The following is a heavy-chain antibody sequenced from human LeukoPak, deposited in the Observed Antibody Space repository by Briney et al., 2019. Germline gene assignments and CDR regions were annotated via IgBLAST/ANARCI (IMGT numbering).Heavy chain of an antibody. CDR3: ARRGDGGRSFDY. D-gene: IGHD4-23*01. CDR2: IYGGGNT. CDR1: GFTVSGSY. V-gene: IGHV3-53*01. Sequence: GGSLTLSCAASGFTVSGSYMNWVRQAPGKGLEWVSLIYGGGNTYYADSVKGRFTISRDNSKNTLYLQMNSLRAEDTAVYYCARRGDGGRSFDYWGQGTLVTVSS. J-gene: IGHJ4*02.